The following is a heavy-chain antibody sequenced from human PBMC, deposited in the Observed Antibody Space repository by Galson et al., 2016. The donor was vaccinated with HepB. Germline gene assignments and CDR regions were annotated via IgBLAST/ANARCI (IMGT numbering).Heavy chain of an antibody. Sequence: SLRLSCAVSGFIFSSYAMSWVRQAPGKGLEWVSGIGGTGGSTYYAESVKGRFTISRDNSKNTLYLQMNSLRAEDTAVYNCAKLRSRASGWSFFDYWGQGTLVTVSS. J-gene: IGHJ4*02. CDR1: GFIFSSYA. V-gene: IGHV3-23*01. CDR3: AKLRSRASGWSFFDY. CDR2: IGGTGGST. D-gene: IGHD6-19*01.